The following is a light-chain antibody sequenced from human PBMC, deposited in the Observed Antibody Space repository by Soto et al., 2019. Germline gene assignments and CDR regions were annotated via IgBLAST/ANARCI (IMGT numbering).Light chain of an antibody. J-gene: IGKJ3*01. CDR1: QSVSSTY. Sequence: EIVLTQSPGTLSLSPGERATLSCRASQSVSSTYLGWYQQKPGQAPRLLIYGASSRATGIPDRFSGSGSGTDFTLTISRLEPEDFAVYYCQQYGSSPFTFGPGTKVDI. V-gene: IGKV3-20*01. CDR3: QQYGSSPFT. CDR2: GAS.